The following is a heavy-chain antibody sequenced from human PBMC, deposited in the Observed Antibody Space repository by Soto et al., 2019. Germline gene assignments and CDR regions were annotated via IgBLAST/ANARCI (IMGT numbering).Heavy chain of an antibody. CDR1: GGTFSSYA. CDR2: IIPNFGTA. D-gene: IGHD2-2*02. CDR3: ARVCISTSCYNYYYGMDV. J-gene: IGHJ6*02. Sequence: QVQLVQSGAEVKKPGSSVKVSCKASGGTFSSYAISWVRQAPGQGLEWVGGIIPNFGTANYAQKFQDRVTITADESTRTAYMELSSLRSEDTAVYYCARVCISTSCYNYYYGMDVWGQGTTVTVSS. V-gene: IGHV1-69*12.